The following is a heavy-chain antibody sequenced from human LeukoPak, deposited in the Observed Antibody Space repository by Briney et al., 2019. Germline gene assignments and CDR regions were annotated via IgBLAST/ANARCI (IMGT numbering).Heavy chain of an antibody. CDR3: ARVGEVALAND. CDR1: GGSISSSNYY. CDR2: IYYSGST. J-gene: IGHJ4*02. Sequence: SETLSLTCTVSGGSISSSNYYWGWIRQPPGKGLEWIGNIYYSGSTFYNPSLKSRVTISVDTSKNQFSLKLSSVTAEDTAVFYCARVGEVALANDWGQGTLVTVSS. D-gene: IGHD3-16*01. V-gene: IGHV4-39*07.